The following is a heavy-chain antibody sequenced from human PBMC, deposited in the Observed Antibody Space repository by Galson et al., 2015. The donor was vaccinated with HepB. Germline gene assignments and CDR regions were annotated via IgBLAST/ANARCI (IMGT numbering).Heavy chain of an antibody. CDR1: GFIFKNHA. J-gene: IGHJ4*02. CDR2: ISGSGAFT. V-gene: IGHV3-23*01. CDR3: AKDSVSGSYLPTYFDT. D-gene: IGHD1-26*01. Sequence: SRRLSCATSGFIFKNHAMTWVRQAPGKGLEWVSSISGSGAFTYYADSVKGRFTISRDNSKNMVHLQMNSLRAEDTAFYYCAKDSVSGSYLPTYFDTWGQGTLVTVSS.